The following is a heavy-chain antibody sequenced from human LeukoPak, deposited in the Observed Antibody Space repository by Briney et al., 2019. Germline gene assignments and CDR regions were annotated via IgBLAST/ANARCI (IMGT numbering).Heavy chain of an antibody. CDR2: IKEDGSRQ. J-gene: IGHJ5*01. V-gene: IGHV3-7*01. D-gene: IGHD5-24*01. CDR3: ARDGGGYDS. Sequence: GGSLRLSCAASGFTFSTYWMSWVRQTPGKGLGWVANIKEDGSRQYYVDSVKGRFTISRDNAKNSLYLQMNSLRVEDTAVYYCARDGGGYDSWGQGTLVTVSS. CDR1: GFTFSTYW.